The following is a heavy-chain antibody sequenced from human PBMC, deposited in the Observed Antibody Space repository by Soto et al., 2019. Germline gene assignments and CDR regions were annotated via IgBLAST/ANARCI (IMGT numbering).Heavy chain of an antibody. CDR1: GFTFSNYG. Sequence: QVQLVESGGGVVQPGRSLRLSCAASGFTFSNYGMHWVRQAPGKGLEWVAVISYHGSDKYYADSVKGRFTISRDNSKNTLYLQMASLRAEDPAVYYCAKDHLSTTVTTVGYWGQGTLVTVSS. J-gene: IGHJ4*02. V-gene: IGHV3-30*18. CDR2: ISYHGSDK. D-gene: IGHD4-17*01. CDR3: AKDHLSTTVTTVGY.